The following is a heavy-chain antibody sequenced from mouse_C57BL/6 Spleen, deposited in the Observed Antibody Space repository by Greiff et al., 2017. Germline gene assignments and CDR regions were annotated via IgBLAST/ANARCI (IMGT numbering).Heavy chain of an antibody. CDR2: INPSNGGT. V-gene: IGHV1-53*01. Sequence: VQLQESGTELVKPGASVKLSCKASGYTFTSYWMHWVKQRPGQGLEWIGNINPSNGGTNYNEKFKSKATLTVDKSSSTAYMQLSSLTSEDSAVYYCARSGWTTALDYWGQGTTLTVSS. J-gene: IGHJ2*01. D-gene: IGHD1-2*01. CDR3: ARSGWTTALDY. CDR1: GYTFTSYW.